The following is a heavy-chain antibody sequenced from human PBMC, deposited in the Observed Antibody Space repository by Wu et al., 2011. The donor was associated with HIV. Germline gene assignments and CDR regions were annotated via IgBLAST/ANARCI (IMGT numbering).Heavy chain of an antibody. CDR2: IIPLFGVA. D-gene: IGHD1-26*01. V-gene: IGHV1-69*01. J-gene: IGHJ6*03. CDR1: GGSFKSIA. Sequence: QVQLVQSGAEVKKPGASVKVSCKASGGSFKSIAVSWVRQAPGQGLEWIGGIIPLFGVAKYAQKLQGRLTITTDDPTTTAYMELNTLRSDDTAVYYCARGPLGATINLYYYYYYMDVWAKGPRSP. CDR3: ARGPLGATINLYYYYYYMDV.